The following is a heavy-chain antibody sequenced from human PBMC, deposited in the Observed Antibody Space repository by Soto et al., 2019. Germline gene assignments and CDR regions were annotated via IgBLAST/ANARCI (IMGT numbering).Heavy chain of an antibody. CDR2: ISGSGGST. Sequence: GGSLRLSCAASGFTFSSYAMSWVRQAPGKGLEWVSAISGSGGSTYYADSVKGRFTISRDNSKNTLYLQMNSLRAEDTAVYYCANGYCSSTSCQTNYYYYYGMDVWGQGTTVTVS. J-gene: IGHJ6*02. CDR1: GFTFSSYA. D-gene: IGHD2-2*01. V-gene: IGHV3-23*01. CDR3: ANGYCSSTSCQTNYYYYYGMDV.